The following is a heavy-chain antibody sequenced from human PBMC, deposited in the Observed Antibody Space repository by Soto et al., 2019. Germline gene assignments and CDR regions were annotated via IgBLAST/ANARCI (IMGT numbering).Heavy chain of an antibody. CDR3: AKDWDYYDSSGYECFDY. D-gene: IGHD3-22*01. CDR1: GFTFSSYG. Sequence: QVQLVESGGGVVQPGRSLRLSCAASGFTFSSYGMHWVRQAPGKGLEWVAVISYDGSNKYYADSVKGRFTISRDNSKNTLYLQMNSLRAEDTAAYYCAKDWDYYDSSGYECFDYWGQGTLVTVSS. V-gene: IGHV3-30*18. J-gene: IGHJ4*02. CDR2: ISYDGSNK.